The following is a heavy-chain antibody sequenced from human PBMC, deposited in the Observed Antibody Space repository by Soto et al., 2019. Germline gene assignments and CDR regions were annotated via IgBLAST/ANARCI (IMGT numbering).Heavy chain of an antibody. D-gene: IGHD3-22*01. CDR2: IDPAHGST. CDR1: GYTFTTYY. V-gene: IGHV1-46*01. Sequence: ASVKVSCKAAGYTFTTYYMHWVRQAPGQGLEWMGVIDPAHGSTTYAQKFQGRVTMTSDTSTNTVYMELSSLKSEDTAVYYCARVPYDTTGYYAFWGQGTLVTVSS. CDR3: ARVPYDTTGYYAF. J-gene: IGHJ4*02.